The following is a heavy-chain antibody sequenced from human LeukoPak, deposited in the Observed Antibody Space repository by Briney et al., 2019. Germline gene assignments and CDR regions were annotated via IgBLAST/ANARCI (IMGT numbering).Heavy chain of an antibody. CDR3: ARDTPRYYYGSGSYLLSNWFDP. Sequence: SETLSLTCAVYGGSFSGYYWSWIRQPPGKGLEWTGEINHSGSTNYNPSLKSRVTISVDTSKNQFSLKLSSVTAADTAVYYCARDTPRYYYGSGSYLLSNWFDPWGQGTLVTVSS. D-gene: IGHD3-10*01. CDR2: INHSGST. CDR1: GGSFSGYY. V-gene: IGHV4-34*01. J-gene: IGHJ5*02.